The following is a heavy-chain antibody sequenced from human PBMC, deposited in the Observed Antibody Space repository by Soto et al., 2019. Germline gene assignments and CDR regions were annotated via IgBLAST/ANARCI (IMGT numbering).Heavy chain of an antibody. Sequence: CGVSGFTSASYAISRVRKAPGKGLEWVSGISGSGDSTYYADSVKGRFTISRDNSKNTLYLQMNSLRAEDTAVYYCAKGVTGIAVAGTGYFQHWGQGPLVTVS. J-gene: IGHJ1*01. CDR1: GFTSASYA. D-gene: IGHD6-19*01. CDR2: ISGSGDST. V-gene: IGHV3-23*01. CDR3: AKGVTGIAVAGTGYFQH.